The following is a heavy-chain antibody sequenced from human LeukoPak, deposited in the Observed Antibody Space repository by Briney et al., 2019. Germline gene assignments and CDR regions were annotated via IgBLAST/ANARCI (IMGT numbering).Heavy chain of an antibody. V-gene: IGHV3-7*03. Sequence: AGGSLRLSCATSGFTFSDYWMHWVRQAPGRGLEWLANINQDGGEEYYVDSVKGRFTISRDNAKNSLYLQMNSLRAEDTAVYYCARGQISSSTYWGQGTLVTVSS. CDR1: GFTFSDYW. J-gene: IGHJ4*02. CDR2: INQDGGEE. D-gene: IGHD6-6*01. CDR3: ARGQISSSTY.